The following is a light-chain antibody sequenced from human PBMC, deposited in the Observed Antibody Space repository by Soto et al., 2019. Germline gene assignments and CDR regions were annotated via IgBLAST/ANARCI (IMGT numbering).Light chain of an antibody. CDR2: GAS. CDR3: HQYGSSPA. V-gene: IGKV3-20*01. Sequence: ETVLTQSPGTLSLSPGERATLSCRASQSVSSSYLAWYQQKPGQAPRLLIYGASSRATGIPDRFSGSGSVTDFTLTISRLEPDDFAVYYCHQYGSSPAFGGGTKVEIK. J-gene: IGKJ4*01. CDR1: QSVSSSY.